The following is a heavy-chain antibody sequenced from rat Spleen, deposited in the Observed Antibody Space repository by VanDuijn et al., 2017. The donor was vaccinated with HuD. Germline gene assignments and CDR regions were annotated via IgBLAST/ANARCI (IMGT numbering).Heavy chain of an antibody. V-gene: IGHV5-25*01. Sequence: EVQLVESGGGLVQPGRSMKLSCAASGFTFSNYHMAWVRQAPTKGLEWVASISTGGGDTYYRDSVKGRFTISRDIAKSILLLEMDSLRYEDTANYYCARPTEDIAWFDYWGQGTLVTVSS. CDR1: GFTFSNYH. CDR3: ARPTEDIAWFDY. J-gene: IGHJ3*01. CDR2: ISTGGGDT. D-gene: IGHD1-11*01.